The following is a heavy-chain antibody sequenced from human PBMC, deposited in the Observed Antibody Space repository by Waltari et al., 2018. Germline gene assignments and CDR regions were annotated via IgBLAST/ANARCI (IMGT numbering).Heavy chain of an antibody. Sequence: LQLLESGGGLVQPGGSLRLSCAASGFTFDTYAMTWVRQAPGKGLEWVSAISGSGGSTYYGNSVKGRFTISRDNSKNMLYLQMNGLRAEDTAVYYCAKDRGGYSSSWHYWYFDLWGRGTLVTVSS. D-gene: IGHD6-13*01. CDR1: GFTFDTYA. CDR3: AKDRGGYSSSWHYWYFDL. J-gene: IGHJ2*01. CDR2: ISGSGGST. V-gene: IGHV3-23*01.